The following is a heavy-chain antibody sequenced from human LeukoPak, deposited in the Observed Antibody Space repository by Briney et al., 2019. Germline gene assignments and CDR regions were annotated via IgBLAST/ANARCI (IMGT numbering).Heavy chain of an antibody. V-gene: IGHV3-53*05. CDR3: AKDGSGYDYVRYFDL. Sequence: GGSLRLSCAASGFTVSSNYMSWVRQAPGEGLEWVAVIYSGGSTYYTDSVKGRFTISRDNAKNSLYLQMNSLRAEDTALYYCAKDGSGYDYVRYFDLWGRGTLVTVSS. J-gene: IGHJ2*01. CDR2: IYSGGST. D-gene: IGHD5-12*01. CDR1: GFTVSSNY.